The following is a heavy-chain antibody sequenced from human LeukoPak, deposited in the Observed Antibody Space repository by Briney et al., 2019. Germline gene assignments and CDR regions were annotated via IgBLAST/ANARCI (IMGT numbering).Heavy chain of an antibody. Sequence: ASVKVSCKASGYTFTGYYMHWVRQAPGQGLEWMGWINPNSGGTNYAQKFQGRVTMTRDTSISTAYMELRSLRSDDTAVYYCARTYSGIYYCYDYWGQGTLVTVSS. CDR1: GYTFTGYY. J-gene: IGHJ4*02. CDR3: ARTYSGIYYCYDY. V-gene: IGHV1-2*02. D-gene: IGHD1-26*01. CDR2: INPNSGGT.